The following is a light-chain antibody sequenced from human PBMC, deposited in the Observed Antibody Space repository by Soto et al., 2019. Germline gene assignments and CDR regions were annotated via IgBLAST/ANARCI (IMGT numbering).Light chain of an antibody. CDR3: SSYTSSTTVV. J-gene: IGLJ2*01. CDR2: DVS. V-gene: IGLV2-14*01. CDR1: SSDVGGYND. Sequence: QSALTQPASVSGSPGQSITISCTVTSSDVGGYNDVSWYQQHPGKAPKLMIYDVSNRPSGVSNRFSGSKSGNTASLTISGLQAEDEADYYCSSYTSSTTVVCGGGTNLTVL.